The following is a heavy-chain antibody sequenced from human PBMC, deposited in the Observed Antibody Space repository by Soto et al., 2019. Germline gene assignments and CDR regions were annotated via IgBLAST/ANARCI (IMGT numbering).Heavy chain of an antibody. CDR3: AKGHQSWSTDTCTYYFDY. Sequence: EVQLLESGGGLVQPGGSLRLSCAGTGFTFNNYAMSWVRQAPGKGLEWVSGISGGGDSANYADSVKGRFTISRDKSKNTIYREMNGLRVEDTALYFWAKGHQSWSTDTCTYYFDYWRRGIRVNVSS. D-gene: IGHD2-8*02. V-gene: IGHV3-23*01. CDR1: GFTFNNYA. CDR2: ISGGGDSA. J-gene: IGHJ4*02.